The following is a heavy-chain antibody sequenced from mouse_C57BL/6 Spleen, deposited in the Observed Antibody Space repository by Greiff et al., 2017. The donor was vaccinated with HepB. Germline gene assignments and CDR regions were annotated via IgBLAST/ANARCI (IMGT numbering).Heavy chain of an antibody. CDR2: IDPETGGT. Sequence: QVHVKQSGAELVRPGASVTLSCKASGYTFTDYEMHWVKQTPVHGLEWIGAIDPETGGTAYNQKFKGKAILTADKSSSTAYMELRSLTSEDSAVYYCTRGELYYFDYWGQGTTLTVSS. V-gene: IGHV1-15*01. J-gene: IGHJ2*01. D-gene: IGHD4-1*01. CDR1: GYTFTDYE. CDR3: TRGELYYFDY.